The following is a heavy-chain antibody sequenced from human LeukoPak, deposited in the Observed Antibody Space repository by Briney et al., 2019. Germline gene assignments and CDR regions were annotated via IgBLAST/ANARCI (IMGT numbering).Heavy chain of an antibody. Sequence: PGGSLRLSCAASGFTFSSYSMNWVRQAPGKGLEWVSSISSSSSYIYYADSVKGRFTISRDNAKNSLYLQMNSLRAEDTAVYYCARDYGPGGYYFWSWGQGTLVTVSS. CDR1: GFTFSSYS. D-gene: IGHD3-10*01. V-gene: IGHV3-21*01. CDR3: ARDYGPGGYYFWS. J-gene: IGHJ4*02. CDR2: ISSSSSYI.